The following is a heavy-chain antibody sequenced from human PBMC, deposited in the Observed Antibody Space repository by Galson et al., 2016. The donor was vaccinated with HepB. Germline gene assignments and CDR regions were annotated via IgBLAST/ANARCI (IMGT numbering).Heavy chain of an antibody. Sequence: SVKVSCKASGYTFSNYAIHWIRQAPGQRLEWMGWINADNDDTKYSHDFQARVTISSDTSASTVYMELSSLRSEDTAVYYCARSSRAAMFAYVDFWGQGTLVTVSS. J-gene: IGHJ4*02. D-gene: IGHD2-2*01. CDR1: GYTFSNYA. CDR2: INADNDDT. CDR3: ARSSRAAMFAYVDF. V-gene: IGHV1-3*01.